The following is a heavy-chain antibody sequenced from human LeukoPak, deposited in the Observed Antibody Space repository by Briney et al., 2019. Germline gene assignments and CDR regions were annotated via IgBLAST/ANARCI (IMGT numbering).Heavy chain of an antibody. CDR3: ARDFGPGIVGAPGDY. CDR2: ISYDGSNK. J-gene: IGHJ4*02. D-gene: IGHD1-26*01. Sequence: GRSLRPSCAASGFTFSSYAMHWVRQAPGKGLEWVAVISYDGSNKYYADSVKGRFTISRDNSKNTLYLQMNSLRAEDTAVYYCARDFGPGIVGAPGDYWGQGTLVTVSS. CDR1: GFTFSSYA. V-gene: IGHV3-30-3*01.